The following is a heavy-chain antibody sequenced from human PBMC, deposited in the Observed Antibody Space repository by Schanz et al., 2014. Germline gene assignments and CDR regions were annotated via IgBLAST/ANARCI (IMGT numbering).Heavy chain of an antibody. CDR1: GFTFSSNS. V-gene: IGHV3-48*04. CDR2: MNESHSTI. Sequence: EVQLVESGGGLVQPGGSLRLSCAASGFTFSSNSMNWVRQAPGKGLEWVSAMNESHSTIYYADSVRGRFTISRDNAKNSLFLQMNSLRAEDTAVYYCLAPDYGMDVWGQGTTVTVSS. CDR3: LAPDYGMDV. J-gene: IGHJ6*02.